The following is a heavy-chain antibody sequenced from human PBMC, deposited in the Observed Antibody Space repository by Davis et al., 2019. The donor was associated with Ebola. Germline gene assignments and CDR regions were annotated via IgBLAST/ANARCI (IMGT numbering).Heavy chain of an antibody. V-gene: IGHV3-33*08. Sequence: GGSLRLSCAASGFTFSDYYMSWIRQAPGKGLEWVAVIWYDGSNKYYADSVKGRFTISRDNSKNTLYLQMNSLRAEDTAVYYCARVKVDCSSTSCHNYYYYGMDVWGQGTTVTVSS. CDR3: ARVKVDCSSTSCHNYYYYGMDV. J-gene: IGHJ6*02. D-gene: IGHD2-2*01. CDR2: IWYDGSNK. CDR1: GFTFSDYY.